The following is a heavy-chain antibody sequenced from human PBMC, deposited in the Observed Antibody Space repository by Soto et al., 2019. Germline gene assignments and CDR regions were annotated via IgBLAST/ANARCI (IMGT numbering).Heavy chain of an antibody. CDR3: ATKDYYGSGSYTYYYMDV. V-gene: IGHV1-69*02. CDR2: IIPILGKT. Sequence: ASVKVSCKASGGTFSSYTISWVRQAPGQGIEWMGRIIPILGKTNYAQKFQGRDTMTRNTSMSTAYMELSSLRSEDTAVYYCATKDYYGSGSYTYYYMDVWGKGTTVTVSS. CDR1: GGTFSSYT. J-gene: IGHJ6*03. D-gene: IGHD3-10*01.